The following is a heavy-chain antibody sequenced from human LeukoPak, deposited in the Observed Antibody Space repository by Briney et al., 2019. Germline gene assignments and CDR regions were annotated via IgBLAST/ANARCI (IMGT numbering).Heavy chain of an antibody. CDR3: TTGDILTGYYDFDY. Sequence: GGSLRLSCAASGFTFSSYAMSWVRQAPGKGLEWVGRIKSKTDGGTTDYAAPVKGRFTISRDDSKNTLYLQMNSLKTEDTAVYYCTTGDILTGYYDFDYWGQGTLVTVSS. D-gene: IGHD3-9*01. J-gene: IGHJ4*02. CDR2: IKSKTDGGTT. V-gene: IGHV3-15*01. CDR1: GFTFSSYA.